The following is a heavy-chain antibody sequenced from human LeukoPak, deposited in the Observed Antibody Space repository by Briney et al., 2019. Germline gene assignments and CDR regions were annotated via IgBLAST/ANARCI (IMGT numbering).Heavy chain of an antibody. J-gene: IGHJ4*02. V-gene: IGHV3-30-3*01. D-gene: IGHD2-2*01. CDR3: ARPGGYCSSTSCLYYFDY. CDR2: ISYDGSNK. Sequence: GRSLRLSCAASGFTFSSYAMHWVRQAPGKGLEWVAVISYDGSNKYYADSVKGRFTISRDNSKNTLYLQMNSLRAEDTAVYYCARPGGYCSSTSCLYYFDYWGQGTLVTVSS. CDR1: GFTFSSYA.